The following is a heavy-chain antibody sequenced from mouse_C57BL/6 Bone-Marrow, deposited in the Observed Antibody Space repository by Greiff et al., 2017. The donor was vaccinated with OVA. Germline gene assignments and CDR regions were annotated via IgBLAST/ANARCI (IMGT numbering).Heavy chain of an antibody. D-gene: IGHD4-1*01. J-gene: IGHJ4*01. Sequence: VQLQQSGAELVKPGASVKMSCKASGYTFTSYWITWVKQRPGQGLEWIGDIYPGSGSTNYNEKFKSKATLTVDTSSSTAYMQLSSLTSEYSAVYYCARDSGYYAMDYWGQGTSVTVSS. CDR2: IYPGSGST. V-gene: IGHV1-55*01. CDR3: ARDSGYYAMDY. CDR1: GYTFTSYW.